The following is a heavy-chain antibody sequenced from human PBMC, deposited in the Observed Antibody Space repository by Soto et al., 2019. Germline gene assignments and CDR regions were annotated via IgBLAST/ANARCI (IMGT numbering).Heavy chain of an antibody. CDR2: INGDGSST. J-gene: IGHJ5*02. CDR1: GFAFSNSY. D-gene: IGHD4-17*01. V-gene: IGHV3-74*01. Sequence: EVKLVESGGGLVQPGGSVRLSCGASGFAFSNSYMHWVRQAPGEGLVWVSRINGDGSSTNYADSVKGRFTISRDNTKNTLYLQMNSLRAEDTAVYYCARDQLTGDYCDAWGQGTLVTVSS. CDR3: ARDQLTGDYCDA.